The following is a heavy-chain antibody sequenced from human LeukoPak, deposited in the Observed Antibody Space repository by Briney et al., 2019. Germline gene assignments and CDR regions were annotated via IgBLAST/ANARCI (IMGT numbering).Heavy chain of an antibody. V-gene: IGHV3-23*01. CDR2: ISGSGGST. D-gene: IGHD3-16*02. J-gene: IGHJ4*02. CDR3: AKVKSGSYRGGDFDY. CDR1: GFTFSSYA. Sequence: QPGGSLRLSCAASGFTFSSYAMSWVRQAPGKGLEWVSAISGSGGSTYYADSVKGRFTISRDNSKNTLSLQMSSLRAEDTAVYYCAKVKSGSYRGGDFDYWGQGTLVTVPS.